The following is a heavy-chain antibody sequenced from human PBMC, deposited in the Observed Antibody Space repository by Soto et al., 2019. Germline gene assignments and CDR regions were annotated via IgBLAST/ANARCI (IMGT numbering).Heavy chain of an antibody. CDR1: GFTFSSYG. CDR2: ISYDGSNK. Sequence: QVQLVESGGGVVQPGRSLRLSCAASGFTFSSYGMHWVRQAPGKGLEWVAVISYDGSNKYYADSVKGRFTISRDNSKNTLYLQMNSLRAEDTAVYYCAKGLRYYYDSKDSVDYWGQGTLVTVSS. D-gene: IGHD3-22*01. J-gene: IGHJ4*02. CDR3: AKGLRYYYDSKDSVDY. V-gene: IGHV3-30*18.